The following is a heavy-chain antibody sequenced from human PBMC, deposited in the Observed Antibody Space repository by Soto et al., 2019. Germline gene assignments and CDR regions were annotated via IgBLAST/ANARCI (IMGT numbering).Heavy chain of an antibody. CDR2: IYYSGST. CDR1: GGSISSGGYY. J-gene: IGHJ6*02. CDR3: ARDRVDYYDSSGYHYGMDV. D-gene: IGHD3-22*01. Sequence: SETLSLTCTVSGGSISSGGYYWIWIRQHPGKGLEWIGYIYYSGSTYYNPSLKSRVTISVDTSKNQFSLKLSSVTAADTAVYYCARDRVDYYDSSGYHYGMDVWGQGTRSPSP. V-gene: IGHV4-31*03.